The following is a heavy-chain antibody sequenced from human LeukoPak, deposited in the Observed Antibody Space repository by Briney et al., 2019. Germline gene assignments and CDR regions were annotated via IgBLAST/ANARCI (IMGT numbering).Heavy chain of an antibody. Sequence: PGGSLRLSCAASGFTFSNYVMTWVRQAPGKGLEWVSVIGLSDNKYYPDSMKGRFTVSRDDSKNTVSLQINGFRVEHPAVYYCGRYPHTTVGAKYLWGQGTLVTVSS. D-gene: IGHD1-26*01. CDR1: GFTFSNYV. J-gene: IGHJ5*02. V-gene: IGHV3-23*01. CDR2: IGLSDNK. CDR3: GRYPHTTVGAKYL.